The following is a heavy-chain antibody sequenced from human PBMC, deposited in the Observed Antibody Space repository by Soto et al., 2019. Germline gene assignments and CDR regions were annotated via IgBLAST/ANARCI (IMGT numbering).Heavy chain of an antibody. V-gene: IGHV3-64*01. CDR2: ITSNGGNT. J-gene: IGHJ6*02. D-gene: IGHD2-21*01. Sequence: EVQLVESGXXXXXXXXXXRLSCAASGFTFSSYAMHWVRQAPGKGLEYVSAITSNGGNTDYASSVKGRFTISRDNSKNTLYLQMGSLRAEDMAVYYCARRIPFGYGMDVWGQGTTVTVSS. CDR3: ARRIPFGYGMDV. CDR1: GFTFSSYA.